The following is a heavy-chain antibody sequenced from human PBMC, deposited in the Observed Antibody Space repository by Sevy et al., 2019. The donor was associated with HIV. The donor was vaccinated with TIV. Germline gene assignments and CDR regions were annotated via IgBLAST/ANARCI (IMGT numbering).Heavy chain of an antibody. V-gene: IGHV3-23*01. Sequence: GGSLRLSCAASGFTFSSYAMSWVRQAPGKGLEWVSAISGSGNTYYADSVKGRFTTSRDNPKNTLFLQMNSLRAEDTAVYYCAKDRSHIIMIRGVVIFDYWGQGTLVTVSS. CDR1: GFTFSSYA. J-gene: IGHJ4*02. D-gene: IGHD3-10*01. CDR3: AKDRSHIIMIRGVVIFDY. CDR2: ISGSGNT.